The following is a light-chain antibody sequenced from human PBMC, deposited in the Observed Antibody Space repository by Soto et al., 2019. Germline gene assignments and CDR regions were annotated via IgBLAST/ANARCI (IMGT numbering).Light chain of an antibody. V-gene: IGLV1-44*01. CDR2: SNN. J-gene: IGLJ2*01. Sequence: QSVLTQPPSASGTPGQRVTISCSGSSCNIGSNTVNWYQQLPGTAPKLLIYSNNQRPSGSPDRFSGSKSGPSASLAISGLQSEDEADYYCAAWDDSLNGHVVFGGGTKLTVL. CDR1: SCNIGSNT. CDR3: AAWDDSLNGHVV.